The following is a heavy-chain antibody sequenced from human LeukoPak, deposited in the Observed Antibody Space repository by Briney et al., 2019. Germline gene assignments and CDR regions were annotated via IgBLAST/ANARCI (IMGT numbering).Heavy chain of an antibody. Sequence: GGSLILSCAASGFTFSSYAMSWVRQAPGKGLEWVSAISGSGGSTYYADSVKGRFTISRDNSKNTLYLQINSLRAEDTAVYYCAKALGVYCTRCIGMDVWGQGTTVTVSS. CDR2: ISGSGGST. J-gene: IGHJ6*02. D-gene: IGHD2-8*01. CDR1: GFTFSSYA. CDR3: AKALGVYCTRCIGMDV. V-gene: IGHV3-23*01.